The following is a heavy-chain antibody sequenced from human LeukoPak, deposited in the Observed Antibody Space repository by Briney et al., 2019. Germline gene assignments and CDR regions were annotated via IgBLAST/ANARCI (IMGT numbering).Heavy chain of an antibody. CDR2: IYPGDSDT. J-gene: IGHJ4*02. Sequence: GESLKISRKVSGYTFSSYWIGWVRQMPGKGLEWMGIIYPGDSDTRYSPSFQGQVTISADKSITTAYLQRNSLKASDTAMYYCARSTGATGPVDYWGQGTLVTV. D-gene: IGHD2-8*02. CDR1: GYTFSSYW. V-gene: IGHV5-51*01. CDR3: ARSTGATGPVDY.